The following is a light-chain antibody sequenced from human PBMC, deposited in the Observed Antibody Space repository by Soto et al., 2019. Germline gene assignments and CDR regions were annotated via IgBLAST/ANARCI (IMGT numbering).Light chain of an antibody. CDR1: SNDVGGYNY. CDR3: CSYAGSSTYV. CDR2: EVS. Sequence: QSALTQPASVSGSPGQSITISCTGSSNDVGGYNYVSWYQQHPGQAPKLIIYEVSDRPSGVSPRFSGSKSGNTASLTISGLQVEDEADYYCCSYAGSSTYVFGTGTKLTVL. V-gene: IGLV2-14*01. J-gene: IGLJ1*01.